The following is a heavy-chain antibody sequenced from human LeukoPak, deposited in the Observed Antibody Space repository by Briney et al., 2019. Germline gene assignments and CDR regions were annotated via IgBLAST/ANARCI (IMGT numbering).Heavy chain of an antibody. CDR1: GGSISSYY. CDR3: ARDPSGSYVFDY. J-gene: IGHJ4*02. D-gene: IGHD1-26*01. Sequence: PSETLSLTCTVSGGSISSYYWSWLRQPPGKGLEWIGYIYYSGSTNHNPSLKSRVTISVDTSKNQFSLKLSSVTAADTAVYYCARDPSGSYVFDYWGQGTLVTVSS. CDR2: IYYSGST. V-gene: IGHV4-59*01.